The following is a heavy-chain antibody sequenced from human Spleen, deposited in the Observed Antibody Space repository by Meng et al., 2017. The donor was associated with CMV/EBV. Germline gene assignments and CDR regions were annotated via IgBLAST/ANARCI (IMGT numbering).Heavy chain of an antibody. D-gene: IGHD1-14*01. CDR3: ASTDSNHYYFDY. CDR2: IYYSGST. Sequence: ESLKISCTVSGGSISSSSYYWGWIRQPPGKGLEWIGSIYYSGSTYYNPSLKSRVTISVDTSKNQFSLKLSSVTAADTAVYYCASTDSNHYYFDYWGQGTLVTVSS. V-gene: IGHV4-39*07. J-gene: IGHJ4*02. CDR1: GGSISSSSYY.